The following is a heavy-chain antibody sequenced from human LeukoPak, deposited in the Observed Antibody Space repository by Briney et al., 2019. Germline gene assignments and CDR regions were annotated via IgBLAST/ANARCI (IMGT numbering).Heavy chain of an antibody. D-gene: IGHD3-3*01. Sequence: GGSLRLSCAASGFTFSTSGMTWVRQAPGKGLDWVSIISGSGGTPYYTDSVKGRFTISRDNSKNTLYLQMNSLRAEDTAVYYCAKTRGISISGVVPLCDYWGQGTLVTVSS. V-gene: IGHV3-23*01. CDR2: ISGSGGTP. J-gene: IGHJ4*02. CDR3: AKTRGISISGVVPLCDY. CDR1: GFTFSTSG.